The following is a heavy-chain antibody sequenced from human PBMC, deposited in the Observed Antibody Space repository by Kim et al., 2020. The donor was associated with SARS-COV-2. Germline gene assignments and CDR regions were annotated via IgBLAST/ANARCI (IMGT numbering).Heavy chain of an antibody. CDR1: GLTFSGYW. Sequence: GGSLRLSCEASGLTFSGYWMHWVRQAPGKGLVWVSGINSDGSGTSYADSVKGRFTISRDNAKNTLYLQMNSLRAEDTAVYYCARDSNGYGGSLDYWGQGTLVTVSS. CDR3: ARDSNGYGGSLDY. CDR2: INSDGSGT. D-gene: IGHD3-22*01. J-gene: IGHJ4*02. V-gene: IGHV3-74*01.